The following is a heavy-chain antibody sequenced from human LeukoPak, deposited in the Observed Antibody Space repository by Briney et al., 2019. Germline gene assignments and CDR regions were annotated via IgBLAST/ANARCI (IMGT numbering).Heavy chain of an antibody. CDR1: GGSISSGDYY. Sequence: PSQTLSLTCTVSGGSISSGDYYCSWIRQPPGKGLEWIGYIYYSGSTYYNPSLKSRVTISVDTSKNQFSLKLSSVTAADTAVYYCARGPSAVAFDYWGQGTLVTVSS. D-gene: IGHD6-13*01. CDR2: IYYSGST. CDR3: ARGPSAVAFDY. V-gene: IGHV4-30-4*08. J-gene: IGHJ4*02.